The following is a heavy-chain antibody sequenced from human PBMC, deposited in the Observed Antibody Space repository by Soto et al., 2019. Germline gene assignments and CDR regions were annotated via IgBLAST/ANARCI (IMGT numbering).Heavy chain of an antibody. D-gene: IGHD3-10*01. CDR3: AGVASGSTWDYFDY. Sequence: QVHLVQSGAEVGKPGSSVRVSCKASGDTFTKYAISWLRQAPGQGLEWMGGIVPVFGRVTYAQRFQDRVSIIADKSTATSYLELTSLTADDTAVYYCAGVASGSTWDYFDYWGQGTLVTVSS. J-gene: IGHJ4*02. CDR1: GDTFTKYA. CDR2: IVPVFGRV. V-gene: IGHV1-69*06.